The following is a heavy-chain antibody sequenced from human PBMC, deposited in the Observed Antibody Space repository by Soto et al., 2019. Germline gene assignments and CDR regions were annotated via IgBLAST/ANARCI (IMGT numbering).Heavy chain of an antibody. Sequence: QVQLQESGPGLVKPSETLSLTCTVSGGSISSYYWSWIRQPPGKGLEWIGYIYYSGSTNYNPSLKSRVPISVDTSKNQFSLKLSSVTAADTAVYYCARQGSSYGYSWFDPWGQGTLVTVSS. D-gene: IGHD5-18*01. V-gene: IGHV4-59*08. J-gene: IGHJ5*02. CDR1: GGSISSYY. CDR3: ARQGSSYGYSWFDP. CDR2: IYYSGST.